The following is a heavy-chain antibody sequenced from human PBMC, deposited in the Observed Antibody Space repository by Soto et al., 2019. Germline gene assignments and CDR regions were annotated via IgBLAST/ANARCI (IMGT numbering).Heavy chain of an antibody. CDR3: ATLFGDLFDY. CDR1: GFTFSSYG. V-gene: IGHV3-33*01. CDR2: IWYDGSNK. J-gene: IGHJ4*02. D-gene: IGHD3-16*01. Sequence: PGGSLRLSCAASGFTFSSYGMHWVRQAPGKGLEWVAVIWYDGSNKYYADSVKGRFTISRDNSKDTLYLQMNSLRAEDTAVYYCATLFGDLFDYWGQGTLVTVSS.